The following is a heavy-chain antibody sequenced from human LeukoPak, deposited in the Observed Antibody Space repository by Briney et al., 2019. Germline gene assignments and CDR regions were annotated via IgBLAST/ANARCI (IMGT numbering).Heavy chain of an antibody. CDR1: GGSISSRSYY. J-gene: IGHJ5*02. CDR2: IYYSGST. D-gene: IGHD3-3*01. CDR3: ASSTIFGVVANWFDP. V-gene: IGHV4-39*07. Sequence: SETLSLTCTVSGGSISSRSYYWGWIRQPPGKGLEWIGSIYYSGSTYYNPSLKSRVTISVDTSKNQFSLKVRSVPAADTAVYYCASSTIFGVVANWFDPWGQGTLVTVSS.